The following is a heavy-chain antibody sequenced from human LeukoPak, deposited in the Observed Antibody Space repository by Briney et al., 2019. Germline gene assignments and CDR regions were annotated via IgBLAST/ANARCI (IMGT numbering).Heavy chain of an antibody. Sequence: PGRSLRLSCAASGFTFSSYAMHWVRQAPGKGLEWVAVISYDGSNKYYADSVKGRFTISRDNSKNTLCLQMNSLRAEDTAVYYCASHRTTNTIFDYWGQGTLVTVSS. V-gene: IGHV3-30-3*01. CDR2: ISYDGSNK. CDR1: GFTFSSYA. J-gene: IGHJ4*02. D-gene: IGHD4-4*01. CDR3: ASHRTTNTIFDY.